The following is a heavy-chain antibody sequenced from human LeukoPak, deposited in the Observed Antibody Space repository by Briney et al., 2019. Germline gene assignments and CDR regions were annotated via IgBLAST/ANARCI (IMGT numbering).Heavy chain of an antibody. CDR3: GKDFQGSGMDV. CDR1: GFTFSSYG. J-gene: IGHJ6*03. Sequence: PGRSLRFSCAASGFTFSSYGMHWVRQAPGKGLEWVAVISYDGSNKYYADSVKGRFTISRDNSKNTLYLQMNSLRAEDTAVYYCGKDFQGSGMDVGGKGTRVTVPS. D-gene: IGHD3-10*01. V-gene: IGHV3-30*18. CDR2: ISYDGSNK.